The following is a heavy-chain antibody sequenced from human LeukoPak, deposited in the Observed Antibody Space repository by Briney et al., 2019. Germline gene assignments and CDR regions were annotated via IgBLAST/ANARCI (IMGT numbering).Heavy chain of an antibody. CDR2: IKEDGSRN. Sequence: GGSLRLSCAASGFTFSRYWMSWVRQAPGKGLEWVANIKEDGSRNHYVDSVKGRFTISRDNAKNSLYLQMSSLRAEDTAVYYCYSSGSYYGVMEVWGQGTTVTVSS. D-gene: IGHD3-10*01. J-gene: IGHJ6*02. CDR3: YSSGSYYGVMEV. CDR1: GFTFSRYW. V-gene: IGHV3-7*05.